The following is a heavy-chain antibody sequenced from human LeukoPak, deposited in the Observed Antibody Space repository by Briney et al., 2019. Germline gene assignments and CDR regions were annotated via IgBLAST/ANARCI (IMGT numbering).Heavy chain of an antibody. CDR1: GGSFSGYY. CDR3: ARGWAAAVYYYMDV. J-gene: IGHJ6*03. V-gene: IGHV4-34*01. CDR2: INHSGST. Sequence: PSETLSLTCAVYGGSFSGYYWSWIRQPPGKGLEWIGEINHSGSTNYNPSLKSRVTISVDTSKKQFPLKLSSVTAADTAVYYCARGWAAAVYYYMDVWGKGTTVTVSS. D-gene: IGHD6-13*01.